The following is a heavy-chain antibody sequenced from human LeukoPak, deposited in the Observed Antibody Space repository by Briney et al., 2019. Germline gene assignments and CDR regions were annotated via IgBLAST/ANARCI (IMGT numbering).Heavy chain of an antibody. V-gene: IGHV1-2*02. CDR1: GYTFTVYY. CDR3: AGNFDMKGFDP. J-gene: IGHJ5*02. D-gene: IGHD3-9*01. CDR2: INFYSGFT. Sequence: GASVKVSCKASGYTFTVYYMNWVRQAHGQGLEWMGWINFYSGFTKYAQKFQGRVTITSDTSSTTVYMHLTRLTFDAQAVYYCAGNFDMKGFDPWGQGAPVTVSS.